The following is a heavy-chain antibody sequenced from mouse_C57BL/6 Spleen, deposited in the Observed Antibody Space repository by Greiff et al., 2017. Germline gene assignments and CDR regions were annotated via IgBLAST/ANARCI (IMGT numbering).Heavy chain of an antibody. CDR3: ARYAYGSSTFAY. Sequence: EVKLMESGGGLVQPGGSLSISCAASGFTFTDYYMSWVRQPPGKALEWLGLIRNKANGYTTEYSASVKGRFTISRDNSQSILYLQMNGLRAEDSATYYCARYAYGSSTFAYWGQGTTLTVSA. J-gene: IGHJ2*01. V-gene: IGHV7-3*01. CDR2: IRNKANGYTT. CDR1: GFTFTDYY. D-gene: IGHD1-1*01.